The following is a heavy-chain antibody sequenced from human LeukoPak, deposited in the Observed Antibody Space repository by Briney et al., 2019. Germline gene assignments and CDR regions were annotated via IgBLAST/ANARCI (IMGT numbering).Heavy chain of an antibody. J-gene: IGHJ5*02. D-gene: IGHD3-10*01. V-gene: IGHV1-2*02. Sequence: ASVKVSCKASGYTFTGYYMHWVRQAPGQGLEWMGWINPNSGGTNYAQKFQGRVTMTRDTSISTAYMELSRLRSDDTAVYYCARAYYGSGSYIWFDPWGQGTLVTASS. CDR1: GYTFTGYY. CDR2: INPNSGGT. CDR3: ARAYYGSGSYIWFDP.